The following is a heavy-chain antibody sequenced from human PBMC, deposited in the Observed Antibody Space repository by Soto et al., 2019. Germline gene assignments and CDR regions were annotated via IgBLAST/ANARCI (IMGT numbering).Heavy chain of an antibody. CDR2: LYWDDDK. Sequence: QITLNESGPTVVRPTETLPLTCRFSGVSLTTSGVGVGWIRQSPGKAPEWLALLYWDDDKRYSASLKSRITITKDTSKNQVVLTVSDLDPTDTATYYCAHRVLRTVFGLVTTTAIDFDFWGQGTPVAVSS. CDR1: GVSLTTSGVG. CDR3: AHRVLRTVFGLVTTTAIDFDF. D-gene: IGHD3-3*01. V-gene: IGHV2-5*02. J-gene: IGHJ4*02.